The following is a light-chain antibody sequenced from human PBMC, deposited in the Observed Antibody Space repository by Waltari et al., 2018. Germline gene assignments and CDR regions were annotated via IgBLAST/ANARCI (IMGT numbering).Light chain of an antibody. CDR1: SSDVGPYPY. CDR2: EVS. Sequence: QSALTQPASVSGSPGPSIPIPCPGSSSDVGPYPYVSWYQQHPGKAPNLVIYEVSNRPSWISNRFSGSKSGNTASLTISGLQAEDEADYYCGSYTSSDTLVFGGGTKLTVL. CDR3: GSYTSSDTLV. J-gene: IGLJ2*01. V-gene: IGLV2-14*01.